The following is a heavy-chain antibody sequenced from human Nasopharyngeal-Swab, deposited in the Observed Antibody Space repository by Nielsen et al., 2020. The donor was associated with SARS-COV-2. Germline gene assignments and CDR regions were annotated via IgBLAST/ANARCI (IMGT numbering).Heavy chain of an antibody. CDR2: ISSGGTTK. Sequence: GESLKISCAASGFSFSDYYMSWLRQAPGKGLEWISYISSGGTTKYYADSVKGRFAISRDNARRSLFLQMNSLRAEDTALYYFARRAYYYDSRGFYEDYWGQGTLVTVSS. CDR1: GFSFSDYY. D-gene: IGHD3-22*01. CDR3: ARRAYYYDSRGFYEDY. J-gene: IGHJ4*02. V-gene: IGHV3-11*04.